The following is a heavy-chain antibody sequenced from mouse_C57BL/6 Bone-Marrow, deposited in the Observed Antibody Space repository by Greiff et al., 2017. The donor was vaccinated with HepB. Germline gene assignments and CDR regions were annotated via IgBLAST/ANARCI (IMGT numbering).Heavy chain of an antibody. V-gene: IGHV5-17*01. CDR3: ARKPVYYYGSRYWYFDV. CDR2: ISSGSSTI. Sequence: DVKLVESGGGLVKPGGSLKLSCAASGFTFSDYGMHWDRQAPEKGLEWVAYISSGSSTIYYADTVKGRFTISRDNAKNTLFLQMTSLRSEDTAMYYCARKPVYYYGSRYWYFDVWGTGTTVTVSS. J-gene: IGHJ1*03. D-gene: IGHD1-1*01. CDR1: GFTFSDYG.